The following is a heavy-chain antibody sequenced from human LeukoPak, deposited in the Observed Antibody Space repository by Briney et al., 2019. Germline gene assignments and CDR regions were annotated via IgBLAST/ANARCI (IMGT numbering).Heavy chain of an antibody. Sequence: SETLSLTCTVSGASLSSYYWSWIRQPAGKGLEWIGRMYTSGSTDYNPSLKSRVTMSVDTSKNQFSLKLSSVTAADTAVSYCARDGLGPYCGGNCFSHDAFDIWGQGTMVTVSS. J-gene: IGHJ3*02. CDR1: GASLSSYY. CDR3: ARDGLGPYCGGNCFSHDAFDI. D-gene: IGHD2-21*01. V-gene: IGHV4-4*07. CDR2: MYTSGST.